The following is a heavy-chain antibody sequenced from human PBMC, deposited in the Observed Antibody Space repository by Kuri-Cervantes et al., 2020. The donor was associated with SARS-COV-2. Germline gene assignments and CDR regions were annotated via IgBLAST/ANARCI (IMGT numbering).Heavy chain of an antibody. CDR1: GYTFTSYG. D-gene: IGHD1-26*01. V-gene: IGHV1-18*01. Sequence: ASVKVSCKASGYTFTSYGISWVRQAPGQGLEWMGWISVYNGNTNYAQKLQGRVTMTTDTSTSTAYMELRSLRSDDTAAYYCARSELLNDAFDIWGQGTMVTVSS. J-gene: IGHJ3*02. CDR3: ARSELLNDAFDI. CDR2: ISVYNGNT.